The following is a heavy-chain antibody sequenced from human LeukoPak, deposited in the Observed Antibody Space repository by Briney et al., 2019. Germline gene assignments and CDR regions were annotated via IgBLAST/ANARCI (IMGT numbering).Heavy chain of an antibody. CDR3: ARYYYDSSGYYSYYYFDY. V-gene: IGHV1-18*01. CDR1: GYTFTSYG. J-gene: IGHJ4*02. Sequence: TSVKVSCKASGYTFTSYGISWVRQAPGQGLEWMGWISAYNGNTNYAQKLQGRVTMTTDTSTSTAYMELRSLRSDDTAVYYCARYYYDSSGYYSYYYFDYWGQGTLVTVSS. D-gene: IGHD3-22*01. CDR2: ISAYNGNT.